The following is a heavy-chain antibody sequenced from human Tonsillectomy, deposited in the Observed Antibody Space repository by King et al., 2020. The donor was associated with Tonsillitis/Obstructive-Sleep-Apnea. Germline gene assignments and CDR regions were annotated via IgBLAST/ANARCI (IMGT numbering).Heavy chain of an antibody. CDR2: IYYSGST. J-gene: IGHJ6*02. Sequence: VQLQESGPGLVKPSETLSLTCTVSGGSITSYYWNWIRQPPGKGLEWIGYIYYSGSTKYNPSLKSRATITVDTSKNQFSLNVSSVTAADTAVYYCARELDYGMYVWGQGTTVTVSS. V-gene: IGHV4-59*12. CDR3: ARELDYGMYV. CDR1: GGSITSYY.